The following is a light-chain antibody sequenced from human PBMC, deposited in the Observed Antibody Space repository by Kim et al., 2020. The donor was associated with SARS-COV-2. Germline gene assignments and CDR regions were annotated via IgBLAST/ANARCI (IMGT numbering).Light chain of an antibody. CDR1: SSNIGAGYD. Sequence: QSVLTQPPSVSGAPGQWVTISCTGSSSNIGAGYDVHWYQQLPGAAPKLLIYSNINRPSGVPDRFSGSRSGTSASLAITGLQAEDETDYYCQSFDNSLTVYVFGTGTKVTVL. V-gene: IGLV1-40*01. J-gene: IGLJ1*01. CDR2: SNI. CDR3: QSFDNSLTVYV.